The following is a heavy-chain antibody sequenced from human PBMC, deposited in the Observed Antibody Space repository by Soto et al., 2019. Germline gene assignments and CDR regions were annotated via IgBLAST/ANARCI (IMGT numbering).Heavy chain of an antibody. CDR1: GGTFSSYA. CDR2: IIPIFGTA. D-gene: IGHD5-12*01. V-gene: IGHV1-69*13. CDR3: ARDMKMATRYYYYYGMDV. Sequence: SVKVSCKASGGTFSSYAISWVRQAPGQGLEWMGGIIPIFGTANYAQKFQGRVTTTADESTSTAYMELSSLRSEDTAVYYCARDMKMATRYYYYYGMDVWGQGTTVTVSS. J-gene: IGHJ6*02.